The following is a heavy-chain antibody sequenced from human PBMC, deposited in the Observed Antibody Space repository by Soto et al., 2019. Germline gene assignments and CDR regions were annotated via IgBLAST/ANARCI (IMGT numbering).Heavy chain of an antibody. CDR1: GGSVRSDNYY. V-gene: IGHV4-61*01. CDR3: AKWTVFRPLDC. D-gene: IGHD1-26*01. J-gene: IGHJ4*02. CDR2: IAYSGST. Sequence: QVQLQESGPGLVKPSETLSLTCTVSGGSVRSDNYYWIWIRQPPGKGLEYIGYIAYSGSTNYNPSLRSRVPISVDTSKNQFSLTVASRTAADTAVYYCAKWTVFRPLDCWGQGTLVTVSS.